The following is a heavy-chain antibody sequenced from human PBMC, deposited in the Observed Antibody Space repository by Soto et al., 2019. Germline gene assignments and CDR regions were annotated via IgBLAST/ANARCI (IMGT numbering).Heavy chain of an antibody. D-gene: IGHD2-2*01. J-gene: IGHJ6*02. CDR3: ARGGGDCSSTSCYAGIYYYCGMDV. Sequence: QVQLVQSGAEVKKPGSSVKVSCKASGGTFSSYAISWVRQAPGQGLEWMGGIIPIFGTANYAQKFQGRVTITADESTSTAYMELSSLRSEDTAVYYCARGGGDCSSTSCYAGIYYYCGMDVWGQGTTVTVSS. CDR1: GGTFSSYA. V-gene: IGHV1-69*01. CDR2: IIPIFGTA.